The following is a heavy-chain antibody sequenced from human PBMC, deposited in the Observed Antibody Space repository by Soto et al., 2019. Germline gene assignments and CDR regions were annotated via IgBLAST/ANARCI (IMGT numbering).Heavy chain of an antibody. Sequence: SETLSLTCTVSGFSISSGDYYWSWIRQPPGKGLEWIGYIYYSGSTYYNPSLKSRVTISVDTSKNQFSLKLSSVTAADTAVYYCARDSYSSSWYSLWGQGTLVTVSS. CDR2: IYYSGST. CDR3: ARDSYSSSWYSL. V-gene: IGHV4-30-4*01. CDR1: GFSISSGDYY. J-gene: IGHJ4*02. D-gene: IGHD6-13*01.